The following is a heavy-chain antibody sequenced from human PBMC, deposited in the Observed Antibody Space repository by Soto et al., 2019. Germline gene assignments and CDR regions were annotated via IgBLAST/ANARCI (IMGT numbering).Heavy chain of an antibody. CDR3: AKLTGSDFWSGFSVGNYYYYSMDV. V-gene: IGHV3-23*01. J-gene: IGHJ6*02. D-gene: IGHD3-3*01. Sequence: GGSLRLSCAASGFTFSSYAMSWVRQAPGKGLEWVSAISGSGGSTYYADSVKGRFTISRDNSKNTLYLQMNSLRAEDTAVYYCAKLTGSDFWSGFSVGNYYYYSMDVWGQGTTVTFSS. CDR1: GFTFSSYA. CDR2: ISGSGGST.